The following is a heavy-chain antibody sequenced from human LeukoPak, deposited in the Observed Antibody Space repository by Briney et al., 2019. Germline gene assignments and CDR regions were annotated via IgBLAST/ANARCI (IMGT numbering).Heavy chain of an antibody. J-gene: IGHJ5*02. CDR3: ARRKLVPAAYDP. V-gene: IGHV1-18*01. Sequence: ASVKVSCKASGYTFMSYGISWVRQAPGQGLEWMGWISAYNGNTDYAQKLQGRVTMTTDTSTSTAYMELRSLRSDDTAVYYCARRKLVPAAYDPWGQGTLVTVSS. CDR1: GYTFMSYG. CDR2: ISAYNGNT. D-gene: IGHD2-2*01.